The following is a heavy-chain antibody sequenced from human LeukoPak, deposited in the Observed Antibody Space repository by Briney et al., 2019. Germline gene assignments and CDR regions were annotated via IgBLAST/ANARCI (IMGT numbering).Heavy chain of an antibody. V-gene: IGHV4-4*02. CDR3: ARDTYYYDSSGYYGMDV. D-gene: IGHD3-22*01. Sequence: SETLSLTCAVSGVSISSSNWWSWVRQPPGKGLEWIGEIYHSGSTNYNPSLKSRVTISVDTSKNQFSLKLSSVTAADTAVYYCARDTYYYDSSGYYGMDVWGQGTTVTVSS. J-gene: IGHJ6*02. CDR2: IYHSGST. CDR1: GVSISSSNW.